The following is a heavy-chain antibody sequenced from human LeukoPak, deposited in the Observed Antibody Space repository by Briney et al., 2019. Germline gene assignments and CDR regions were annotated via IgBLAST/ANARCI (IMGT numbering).Heavy chain of an antibody. Sequence: PGGSLRLSCAASGFTFSSYSMNWVRQAPGKGPEWVSSISSSSSYIYYADSVKGRFTISRDNAKNSLYLQMNSLRAEDTAVYYCTRDLMDYDVSTGLHHYYMDVWGQGTTVTVSS. CDR2: ISSSSSYI. J-gene: IGHJ6*02. CDR3: TRDLMDYDVSTGLHHYYMDV. V-gene: IGHV3-21*01. CDR1: GFTFSSYS. D-gene: IGHD3-9*01.